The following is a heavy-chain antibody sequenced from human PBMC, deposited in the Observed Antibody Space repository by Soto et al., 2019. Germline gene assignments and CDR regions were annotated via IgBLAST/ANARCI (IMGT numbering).Heavy chain of an antibody. V-gene: IGHV3-30-3*01. CDR1: GFTFSSYA. CDR3: ARDYYRFNSGYGFSMDV. Sequence: QVQLVESGGGVVQPGRSLRLSCAASGFTFSSYAMHWVRQAPGKGLEWVAVISYDGSNKYYADSVKGRFTTSRDNSKNTLYLQMTSLRAEDTAVYYCARDYYRFNSGYGFSMDVWGQGTTVTVSS. CDR2: ISYDGSNK. J-gene: IGHJ6*02. D-gene: IGHD5-12*01.